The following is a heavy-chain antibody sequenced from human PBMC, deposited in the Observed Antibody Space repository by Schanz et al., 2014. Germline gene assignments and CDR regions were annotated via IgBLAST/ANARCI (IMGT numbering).Heavy chain of an antibody. V-gene: IGHV1-46*03. CDR2: INPSVGNT. J-gene: IGHJ3*02. CDR3: ARGRSTGAFDI. Sequence: QVQLVQSGAAAKKPGASVKASCEASGYTFTSYYIHWFRQAPGQGLEWMGLINPSVGNTNYAQKFRGRVTMTRDTTTSTVCMELSSLRSEDTAVYFCARGRSTGAFDIWGQGTMVTVSS. CDR1: GYTFTSYY.